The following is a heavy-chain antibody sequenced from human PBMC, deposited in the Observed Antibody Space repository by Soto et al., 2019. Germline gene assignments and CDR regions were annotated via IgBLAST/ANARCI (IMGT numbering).Heavy chain of an antibody. J-gene: IGHJ6*02. V-gene: IGHV3-30*18. CDR3: AKDFGTYDFWSGSYYYYYYGMDV. D-gene: IGHD3-3*01. Sequence: PGGSLRLSCAASGFTFSSYGMHWVRQAPGKGLEWVAVISYDGSNKYYADSVKGRFTISRDNSKNTLYLQMNSLRAEDTAVYYCAKDFGTYDFWSGSYYYYYYGMDVWGQGTTVTVSS. CDR1: GFTFSSYG. CDR2: ISYDGSNK.